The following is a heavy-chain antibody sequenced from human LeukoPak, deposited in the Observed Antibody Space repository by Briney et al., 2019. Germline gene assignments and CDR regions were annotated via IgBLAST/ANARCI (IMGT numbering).Heavy chain of an antibody. J-gene: IGHJ5*02. V-gene: IGHV3-30*03. CDR1: GFTFTRNC. Sequence: GGSLRLSCVASGFTFTRNCMHWVRQAPGKGLEWVAAIPHDGSNALYADSVKGRFTISRDDSKNTQYLQMNSLRIEDSAMYYCATGSDYYYASWGRGALVTVSS. CDR3: ATGSDYYYAS. D-gene: IGHD3-3*01. CDR2: IPHDGSNA.